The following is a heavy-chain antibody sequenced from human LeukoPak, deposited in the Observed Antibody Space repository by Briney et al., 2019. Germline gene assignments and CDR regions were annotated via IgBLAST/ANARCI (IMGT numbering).Heavy chain of an antibody. J-gene: IGHJ4*02. D-gene: IGHD2-15*01. CDR1: GGSISSYY. Sequence: SETLSLTCTVSGGSISSYYWSCMRHPPGKGLECRGFIHYTGSTNYNPSLKSRLTMSVDTSKNQFSLKLSSVTAADAAVYYCARLGYCSGGSCYYIDYWGQGTLVTVSS. CDR2: IHYTGST. V-gene: IGHV4-59*01. CDR3: ARLGYCSGGSCYYIDY.